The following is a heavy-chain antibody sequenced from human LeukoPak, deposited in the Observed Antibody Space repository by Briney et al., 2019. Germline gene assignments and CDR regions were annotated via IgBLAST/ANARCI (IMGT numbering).Heavy chain of an antibody. D-gene: IGHD3-3*01. Sequence: SSETLSLTCAVSRYSIAIGYFWAWIRQPPGKGLEWIGTIYHNGSTYYNPSLKGRVSISVDTSKNQYSLKLSSVTAADTAVYYCARLEPSGVVKDWGQGTLVTVSS. J-gene: IGHJ4*02. V-gene: IGHV4-38-2*01. CDR1: RYSIAIGYF. CDR2: IYHNGST. CDR3: ARLEPSGVVKD.